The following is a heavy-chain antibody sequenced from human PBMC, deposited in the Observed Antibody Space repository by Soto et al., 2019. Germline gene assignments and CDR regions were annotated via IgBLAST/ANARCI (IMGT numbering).Heavy chain of an antibody. CDR1: GDSVSSNSAS. Sequence: QIHLQQSGPGLVKPSQTLSLTCAISGDSVSSNSASWNWLRQSPSRGLEWLGGTFYRSKWSNDYALSVKGRITINPDTSKNQFSLHLHSLTPEDTAVYYCARERTRECSDGVCLDSHFGLDVWGQGTPVTVSS. CDR3: ARERTRECSDGVCLDSHFGLDV. CDR2: TFYRSKWSN. V-gene: IGHV6-1*01. J-gene: IGHJ6*02. D-gene: IGHD2-8*01.